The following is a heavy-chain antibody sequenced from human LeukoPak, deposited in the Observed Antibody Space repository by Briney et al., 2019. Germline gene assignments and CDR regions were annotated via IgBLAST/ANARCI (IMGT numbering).Heavy chain of an antibody. V-gene: IGHV3-30*04. Sequence: GGSLRLSCAASGFTFSSYAMYWVRQAPGKGLEWVAVILYDGSNKYYADSVKGRFTISRDNSKSTLYLQMNSLRAEDTAVYYCARTGLTYLTTVTTWFAYWGQGTLVTVSS. CDR2: ILYDGSNK. J-gene: IGHJ4*02. CDR1: GFTFSSYA. D-gene: IGHD4-17*01. CDR3: ARTGLTYLTTVTTWFAY.